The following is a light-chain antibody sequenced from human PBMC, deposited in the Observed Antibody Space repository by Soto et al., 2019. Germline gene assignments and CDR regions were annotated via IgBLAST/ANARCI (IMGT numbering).Light chain of an antibody. V-gene: IGKV1-5*03. CDR3: QQYNAYPYT. CDR1: QSISSW. Sequence: DLQMTQSPSTLSASVGDRVTITCRASQSISSWLAWYQQKPGKAPNLLIYKASSLGSGVPSRFSGSGSGTEFTLTISSLQPDDFATYYCQQYNAYPYTFGQGTTLEI. CDR2: KAS. J-gene: IGKJ2*01.